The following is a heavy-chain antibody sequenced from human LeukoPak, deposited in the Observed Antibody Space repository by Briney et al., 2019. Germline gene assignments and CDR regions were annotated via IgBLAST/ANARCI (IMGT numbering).Heavy chain of an antibody. CDR2: ISGSGGST. V-gene: IGHV3-23*01. D-gene: IGHD2-2*02. CDR1: GFTFSSYA. Sequence: GGSLRLSCAASGFTFSSYAMSWVRQAPGKGLEWVSAISGSGGSTYYADSVKGRFTISRDNSKNTLYLQMNSLRAEDTAVYYCAGYNCSTTRCYTGGFDYWGQGTLVTVSS. J-gene: IGHJ4*02. CDR3: AGYNCSTTRCYTGGFDY.